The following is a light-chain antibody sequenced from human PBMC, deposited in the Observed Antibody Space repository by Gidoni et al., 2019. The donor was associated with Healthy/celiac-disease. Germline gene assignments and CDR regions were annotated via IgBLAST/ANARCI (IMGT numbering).Light chain of an antibody. J-gene: IGKJ4*01. Sequence: DIQMTQSPSSLSASVGDRVTITCRASQSISSYLNWYQQKPGKEPNLLISDASSLQSGVPSRLSGSGFGTDFTLTISSLQHEDFATYYCQQSYSTRALTFGGGTKVEIK. CDR2: DAS. V-gene: IGKV1-39*01. CDR1: QSISSY. CDR3: QQSYSTRALT.